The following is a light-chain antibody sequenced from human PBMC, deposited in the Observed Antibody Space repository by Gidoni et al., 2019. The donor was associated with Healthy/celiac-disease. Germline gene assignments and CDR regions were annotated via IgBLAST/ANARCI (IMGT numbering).Light chain of an antibody. CDR1: SLRSYY. CDR3: NSRDSSGNHAVV. Sequence: SSELTQDPAVSVALGPTVRITCQGDSLRSYYASWYQQKPGQAPVIVIYGKNNRPSGIPDRFSGSSSGNTASLTITGAQAEDEADYYCNSRDSSGNHAVVFGGGTKLTVL. V-gene: IGLV3-19*01. CDR2: GKN. J-gene: IGLJ2*01.